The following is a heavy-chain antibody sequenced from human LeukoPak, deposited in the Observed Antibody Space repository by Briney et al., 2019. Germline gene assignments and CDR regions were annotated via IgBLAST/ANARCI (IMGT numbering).Heavy chain of an antibody. CDR3: ARSQGVTTPRFDP. CDR2: IIPILGIA. V-gene: IGHV1-69*04. Sequence: SVKVSCKASGGTFSSYAISWVRQAPGQGLEWMGRIIPILGIANYAQKFQGRVTITVDKSTSTAYMELSSLRSEDTAVYYCARSQGVTTPRFDPWGQGTLVTVSS. CDR1: GGTFSSYA. D-gene: IGHD4-17*01. J-gene: IGHJ5*02.